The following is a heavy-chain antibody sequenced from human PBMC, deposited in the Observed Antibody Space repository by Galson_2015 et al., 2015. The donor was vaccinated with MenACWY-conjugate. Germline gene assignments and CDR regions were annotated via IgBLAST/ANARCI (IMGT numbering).Heavy chain of an antibody. D-gene: IGHD5-18*01. CDR1: GFTFSSYA. V-gene: IGHV3-30*04. Sequence: SLRLSCAASGFTFSSYAMHWVRQAPGKGLEWVAVISYDGSNKYYADSVKGRFTISRDNSKNTLYLQMNSLRAGDTAVYYCARPAGDTAMVDYWGQGTLVTVSS. CDR2: ISYDGSNK. CDR3: ARPAGDTAMVDY. J-gene: IGHJ4*02.